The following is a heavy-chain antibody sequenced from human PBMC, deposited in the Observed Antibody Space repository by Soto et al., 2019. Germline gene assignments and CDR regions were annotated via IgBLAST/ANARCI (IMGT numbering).Heavy chain of an antibody. CDR3: SRGGSSWQPDEDY. Sequence: QVQLVQSGAEVKKPGASMKVSCKASGFAFTSHGISWVRQAPGQGLEWMGWVRAYNGNTHYAQQLQGRVTMTTDTSTTTAYSELRSLRSDDTAGYFCSRGGSSWQPDEDYWGQGTLVTVSS. CDR1: GFAFTSHG. J-gene: IGHJ4*02. D-gene: IGHD6-13*01. CDR2: VRAYNGNT. V-gene: IGHV1-18*01.